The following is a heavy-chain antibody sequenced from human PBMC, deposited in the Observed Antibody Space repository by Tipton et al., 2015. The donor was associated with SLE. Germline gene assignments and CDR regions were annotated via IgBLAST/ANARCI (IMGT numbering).Heavy chain of an antibody. CDR1: GGSISSSNYY. Sequence: TLSLTCTVSGGSISSSNYYWGWIRQPPGKGLEWIGYISDSGSTHYNPSLKSRVAISLDTSKNQFFLELRSVAAADTAVYYCARDYSSSHPSLGYWGQGSLVTVSS. CDR3: ARDYSSSHPSLGY. J-gene: IGHJ4*02. D-gene: IGHD6-6*01. CDR2: ISDSGST. V-gene: IGHV4-61*05.